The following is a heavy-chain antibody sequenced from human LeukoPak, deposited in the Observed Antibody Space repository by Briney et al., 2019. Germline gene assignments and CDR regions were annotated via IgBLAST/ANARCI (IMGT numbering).Heavy chain of an antibody. V-gene: IGHV3-11*04. Sequence: PGGSLRLSCAASGFTFSDYYLCWIRQAPGKGLEWVSYISGNDPTIYYADSVKGRFTISRDNAKNSLYLQMNSLRAEDTAVYYCAGEGADSSGYFPYDAFDIWGQGTMVTVSS. J-gene: IGHJ3*02. D-gene: IGHD3-22*01. CDR2: ISGNDPTI. CDR3: AGEGADSSGYFPYDAFDI. CDR1: GFTFSDYY.